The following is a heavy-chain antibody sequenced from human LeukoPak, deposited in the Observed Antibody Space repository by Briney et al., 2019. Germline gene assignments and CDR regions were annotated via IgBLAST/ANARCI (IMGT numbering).Heavy chain of an antibody. CDR1: GFTFSSYS. D-gene: IGHD1-26*01. J-gene: IGHJ4*02. CDR3: ARDKPRGSYYGSIFDS. CDR2: ISSSSSTI. Sequence: GGSLRLSCAASGFTFSSYSMNWVRQAPGKGLEWVSYISSSSSTIYYADSVKGRFTISRDNAKNSLYLQMNSLRAEDTAVYYCARDKPRGSYYGSIFDSWGQGTLVTVSS. V-gene: IGHV3-48*01.